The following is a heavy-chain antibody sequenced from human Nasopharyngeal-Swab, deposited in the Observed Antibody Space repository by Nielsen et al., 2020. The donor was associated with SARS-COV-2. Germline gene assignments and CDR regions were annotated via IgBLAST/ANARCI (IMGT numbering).Heavy chain of an antibody. D-gene: IGHD6-19*01. CDR2: INRDGSST. V-gene: IGHV3-74*01. CDR1: GFTLSTYW. Sequence: ETLSLTCAASGFTLSTYWMHWVRQAPGKGLVWVSRINRDGSSTSYADSVKGRFTISRENAKNTLYLQMNSLRVEDTAVYYCARETAVAGDYYCDYWGQGTLVAVSS. CDR3: ARETAVAGDYYCDY. J-gene: IGHJ4*02.